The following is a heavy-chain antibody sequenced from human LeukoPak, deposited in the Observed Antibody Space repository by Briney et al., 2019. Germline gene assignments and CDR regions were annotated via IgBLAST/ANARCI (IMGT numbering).Heavy chain of an antibody. Sequence: GGSLGLSCAASGFSFGDNAMYWVRQAPGKGLEWVSLISGDGATTYYADSVKGRFNISRDNSKSSLYLQMNSLRSEDSALYYCAKDNQRGGFQHWGQGTLVTVSS. D-gene: IGHD3-16*01. CDR2: ISGDGATT. J-gene: IGHJ1*01. CDR3: AKDNQRGGFQH. CDR1: GFSFGDNA. V-gene: IGHV3-43*02.